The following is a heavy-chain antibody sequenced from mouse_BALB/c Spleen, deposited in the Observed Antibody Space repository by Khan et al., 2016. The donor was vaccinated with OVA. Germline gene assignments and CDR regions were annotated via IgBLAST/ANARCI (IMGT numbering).Heavy chain of an antibody. CDR2: INTYTGEP. CDR1: GYTFTNYG. Sequence: QIQLVQSGPELKKPGETVKISCKASGYTFTNYGMNWVKQAPGKGLKWMGWINTYTGEPTYADDFKGRFAFSFETSASTAYLQINNLKNEDTATYFCARPPYFSYVMDYWGQGTSVTVSS. V-gene: IGHV9-3-1*01. D-gene: IGHD2-10*01. J-gene: IGHJ4*01. CDR3: ARPPYFSYVMDY.